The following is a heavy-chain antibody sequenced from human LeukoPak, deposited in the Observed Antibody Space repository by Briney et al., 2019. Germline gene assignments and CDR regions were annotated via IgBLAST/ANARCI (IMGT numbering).Heavy chain of an antibody. D-gene: IGHD3-9*01. V-gene: IGHV4-59*01. Sequence: SETLSLTCTVSGGSISSYYWSWIRQPPGKGLEWIGYIYYSGSTNYNPPVKSRVTISVDTSKNQFSLKLSSVTAADTAVYYCASSSVLRYFDWLPMPFDYWGQGTLVTVSS. J-gene: IGHJ4*02. CDR2: IYYSGST. CDR1: GGSISSYY. CDR3: ASSSVLRYFDWLPMPFDY.